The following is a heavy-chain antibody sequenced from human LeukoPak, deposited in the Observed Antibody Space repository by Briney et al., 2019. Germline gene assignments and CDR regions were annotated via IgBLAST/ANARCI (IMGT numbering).Heavy chain of an antibody. J-gene: IGHJ3*02. Sequence: GGSLRLSCAASGLTFSSHGMHWVRQAPGKGLEWVAVIWYDGSNKFYADSVRGRFTISRDNSKNTLYVQMNSLRAEDTAVYCCARGRGSGWYDAFDIWGQGTMVTVSS. CDR3: ARGRGSGWYDAFDI. D-gene: IGHD6-19*01. V-gene: IGHV3-33*01. CDR2: IWYDGSNK. CDR1: GLTFSSHG.